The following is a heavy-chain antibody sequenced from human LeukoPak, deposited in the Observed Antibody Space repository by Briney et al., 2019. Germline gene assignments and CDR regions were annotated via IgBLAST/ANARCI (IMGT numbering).Heavy chain of an antibody. CDR3: ARDDSGSYPYAFDI. V-gene: IGHV4-59*12. J-gene: IGHJ3*02. CDR1: GGSISNYY. D-gene: IGHD1-26*01. Sequence: SETLSLTCTVSGGSISNYYWTWIRQPPGKGLEWIGFIYCTGSTKYNPSLNSRVTMSIDTSKTQFSLMLSSAAAADTAVYYCARDDSGSYPYAFDIWGQGTLVTVSS. CDR2: IYCTGST.